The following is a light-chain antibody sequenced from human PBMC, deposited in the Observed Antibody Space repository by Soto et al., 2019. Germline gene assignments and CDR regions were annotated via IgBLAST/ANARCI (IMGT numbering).Light chain of an antibody. CDR1: SSDVGGYNY. J-gene: IGLJ1*01. CDR2: EVS. CDR3: NSYASSGTLV. V-gene: IGLV2-14*01. Sequence: QSVLTQPASVSGSPGQSITLSCTGTSSDVGGYNYVSWYQQHPGKAPKLMIYEVSNRPSGVSNRLSGSKSGNTASLTISGLQAEDEADYYCNSYASSGTLVFGTGTKVNVL.